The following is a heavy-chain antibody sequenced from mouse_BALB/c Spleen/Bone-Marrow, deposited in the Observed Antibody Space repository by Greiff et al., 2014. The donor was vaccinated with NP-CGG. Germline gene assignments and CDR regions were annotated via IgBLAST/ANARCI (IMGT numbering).Heavy chain of an antibody. Sequence: QVQVQQSGAELAKPGASVKMSCKASGYTFTSYWMHWVKQRPGQGLEWIGNINPSSGYTEYNQKFKDKATLTADKSSSTAYMQLSSLTSEDSAVYYCARPITTGIQAWFAYWGQGILVTVSA. J-gene: IGHJ3*01. CDR3: ARPITTGIQAWFAY. CDR1: GYTFTSYW. CDR2: INPSSGYT. V-gene: IGHV1-7*01. D-gene: IGHD2-4*01.